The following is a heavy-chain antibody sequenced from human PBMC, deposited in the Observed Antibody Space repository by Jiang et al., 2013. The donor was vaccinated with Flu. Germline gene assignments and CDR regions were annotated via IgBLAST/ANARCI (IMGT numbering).Heavy chain of an antibody. CDR1: GFTFSIYA. Sequence: VQLVESGGGLVQPGGSLRLSCAASGFTFSIYAMSWVRQAPGKGLEWVSAISGSGGSTYYADSVKGRFTISRDNSKNTLYLQMNSLRAEDTAVYYCAKAEAFTMKQQLLTWGQGTLVHRL. J-gene: IGHJ4*02. CDR2: ISGSGGST. V-gene: IGHV3-23*04. CDR3: AKAEAFTMKQQLLT. D-gene: IGHD3-22*01.